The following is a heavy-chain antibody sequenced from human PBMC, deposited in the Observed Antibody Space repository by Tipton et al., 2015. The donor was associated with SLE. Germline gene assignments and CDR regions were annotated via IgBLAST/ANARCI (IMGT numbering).Heavy chain of an antibody. CDR2: ISHSGST. CDR3: ARCSGSFPFDY. J-gene: IGHJ4*02. D-gene: IGHD1-26*01. CDR1: GGSISSGGYS. V-gene: IGHV4-30-2*01. Sequence: TLSLTCAVSGGSISSGGYSWSWIRQAPGKGLEWIGDISHSGSTYYNPSLKSRVTISVDRSKNQFSLKLSSVTAADTAVYYCARCSGSFPFDYWGQGTLVTVSS.